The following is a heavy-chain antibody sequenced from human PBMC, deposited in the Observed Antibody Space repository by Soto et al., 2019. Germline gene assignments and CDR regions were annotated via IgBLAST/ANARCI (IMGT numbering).Heavy chain of an antibody. J-gene: IGHJ5*02. CDR1: GGSISGAGYS. CDR2: IYHSGTF. Sequence: SATLSLTCSVSGGSISGAGYSWSWIRQPPGGGLEWIGYIYHSGTFLKHPSLKTRLTMSLDRSNNQFSLTLNSVTAADTAVYYGARAQCSAGSGNYTHLMFAPRGKRAQVTVS. CDR3: ARAQCSAGSGNYTHLMFAP. V-gene: IGHV4-30-2*01. D-gene: IGHD3-10*01.